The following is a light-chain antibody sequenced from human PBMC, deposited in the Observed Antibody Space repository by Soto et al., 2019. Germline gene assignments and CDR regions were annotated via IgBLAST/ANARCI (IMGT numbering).Light chain of an antibody. CDR2: VAS. CDR1: QSISSF. CDR3: QQSYSTPLT. J-gene: IGKJ4*01. Sequence: DVQFTQSPSSLSASLGDRVTVACRASQSISSFLNWYQQKPGKAPNLLIYVASNLQSGVPSRFSGSGSGTHFTLTISSMQPEDFANYYCQQSYSTPLTFGGGTKVDIK. V-gene: IGKV1-39*01.